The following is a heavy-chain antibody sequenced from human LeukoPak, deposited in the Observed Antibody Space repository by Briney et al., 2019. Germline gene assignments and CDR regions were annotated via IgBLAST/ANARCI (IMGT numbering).Heavy chain of an antibody. V-gene: IGHV4-4*07. D-gene: IGHD3-3*01. CDR3: AREEWLSQYNWFDP. Sequence: SETLSLTCTVSGGSISSYYWNWIRQPAGKGLEWIGRIGRISTSGNTNYNPSLKSRVTLSLDTSKNRFSLKLSSVTAADTAVYYCAREEWLSQYNWFDPWGQGTLVTVSS. J-gene: IGHJ5*02. CDR2: ISTSGNT. CDR1: GGSISSYY.